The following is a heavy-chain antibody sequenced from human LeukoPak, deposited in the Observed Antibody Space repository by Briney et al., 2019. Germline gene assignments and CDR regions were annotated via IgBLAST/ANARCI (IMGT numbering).Heavy chain of an antibody. CDR2: INHSGST. D-gene: IGHD3-3*02. Sequence: SETLSLTCAVYGGSFSGCYWSWIRQPPGKGLEWIGEINHSGSTNYNPSLKSRVTISVDTSKNQFSLKLSSVTAADTAVYYCARGSNQFDYWGQGTLVTVSS. CDR3: ARGSNQFDY. J-gene: IGHJ4*02. CDR1: GGSFSGCY. V-gene: IGHV4-34*01.